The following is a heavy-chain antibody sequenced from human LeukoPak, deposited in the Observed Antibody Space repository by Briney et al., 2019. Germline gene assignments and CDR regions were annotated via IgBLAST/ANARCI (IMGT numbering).Heavy chain of an antibody. CDR1: GVSFSGYY. V-gene: IGHV4-34*01. Sequence: SESLSLTCVVYGVSFSGYYWSWIRQPPGKGLEWIGEINHSVSTNYNPSLKSRVTISVDTSKNQFSLKLRSVTAADTAVYYCARTRWLQSLFDYWGQGTLVTVSS. CDR2: INHSVST. D-gene: IGHD5-24*01. J-gene: IGHJ4*02. CDR3: ARTRWLQSLFDY.